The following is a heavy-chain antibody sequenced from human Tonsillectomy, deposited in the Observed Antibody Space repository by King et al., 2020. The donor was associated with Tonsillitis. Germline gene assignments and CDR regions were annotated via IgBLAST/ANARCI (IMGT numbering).Heavy chain of an antibody. D-gene: IGHD1-26*01. CDR1: GFTFINYS. J-gene: IGHJ4*02. V-gene: IGHV3-48*01. Sequence: VQLVESGGGLVQAGGSLRLSCAASGFTFINYSMNWVRQAPGKGLEWLSYISTTSSTIYYADSVKGRLTISRDNAKNSLYLQMNSLRAEDTAVYYCVRAREWELRVLDYWGQGTLVTVSS. CDR2: ISTTSSTI. CDR3: VRAREWELRVLDY.